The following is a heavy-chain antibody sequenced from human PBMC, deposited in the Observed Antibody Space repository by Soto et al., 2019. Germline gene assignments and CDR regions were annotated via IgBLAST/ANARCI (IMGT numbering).Heavy chain of an antibody. V-gene: IGHV4-34*01. Sequence: QVQLQQWGAGLLKPSETLSLTCAVYGGSFSGYYWSWIRQPPGKGLEWIGEINHSGSTNYNPSLKSRVTISVDTSKNQFSLKLSSVTAADTAVYYCARFGLLGAVADDSWGQGTLVTVSS. D-gene: IGHD6-19*01. CDR2: INHSGST. CDR1: GGSFSGYY. CDR3: ARFGLLGAVADDS. J-gene: IGHJ5*01.